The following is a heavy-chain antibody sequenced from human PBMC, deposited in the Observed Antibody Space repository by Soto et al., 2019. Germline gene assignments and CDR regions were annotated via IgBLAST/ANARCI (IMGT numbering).Heavy chain of an antibody. Sequence: GGSLRLSCAASGFTFSSYGMHWVRQAPGKGLEWVAVISYDGSNKYYADSVKGRFTISRDNSKNTLYLQMNSLRAEDTAVYYCAKEHLSGWYYFDYWGQGTLVTVSS. CDR2: ISYDGSNK. CDR1: GFTFSSYG. D-gene: IGHD6-19*01. J-gene: IGHJ4*02. CDR3: AKEHLSGWYYFDY. V-gene: IGHV3-30*18.